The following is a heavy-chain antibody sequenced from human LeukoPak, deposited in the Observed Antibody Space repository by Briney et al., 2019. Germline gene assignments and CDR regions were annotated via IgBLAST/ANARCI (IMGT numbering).Heavy chain of an antibody. CDR2: ISSSGSTI. Sequence: GSLRLSCAASGFTFSSYEMNWVRQAPGKGLEWGSYISSSGSTIYYADSVKGRFTISRDNAKNSLYLQMNSLRAEDTAVYYCASWADSPWSAFDIWGQGTMVTVSS. CDR1: GFTFSSYE. J-gene: IGHJ3*02. D-gene: IGHD2-8*01. CDR3: ASWADSPWSAFDI. V-gene: IGHV3-48*03.